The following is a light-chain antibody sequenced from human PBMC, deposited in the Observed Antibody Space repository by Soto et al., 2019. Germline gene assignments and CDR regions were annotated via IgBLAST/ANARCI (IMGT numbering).Light chain of an antibody. Sequence: DIQMTQSPSTLSASLGDRVTITCRASQSIRSWLAWYQQQSGKAPKLLISRASSLQSGVPSRFSGSGSGTEFTLTISSLQPDDVATYHFQQYISYPYTFGQGTKLEIK. CDR3: QQYISYPYT. V-gene: IGKV1-5*03. CDR2: RAS. CDR1: QSIRSW. J-gene: IGKJ2*01.